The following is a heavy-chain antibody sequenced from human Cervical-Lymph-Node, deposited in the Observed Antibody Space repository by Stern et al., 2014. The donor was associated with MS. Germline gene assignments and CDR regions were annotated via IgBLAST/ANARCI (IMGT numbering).Heavy chain of an antibody. J-gene: IGHJ4*02. CDR3: ARQGEGSGMRFDY. CDR2: IYPDDSHA. CDR1: GYSFTSYW. Sequence: VQLVQSGAEVKKPGEFVKISCKGSGYSFTSYWLGWVRQKPGKGPEWMGVIYPDDSHASYSPSLQGPVTPSAGKSTSPAYLQWSLKASDSAIYYCARQGEGSGMRFDYWGQGTLVTVSS. V-gene: IGHV5-51*01.